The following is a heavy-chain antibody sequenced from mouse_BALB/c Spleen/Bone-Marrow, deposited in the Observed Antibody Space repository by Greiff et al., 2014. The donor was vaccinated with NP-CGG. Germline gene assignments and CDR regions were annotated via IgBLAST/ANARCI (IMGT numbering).Heavy chain of an antibody. J-gene: IGHJ3*01. Sequence: EVKLEESGGGLVQPGESLKLSCESNEYEFPSHDMSWVRKAPEKRLELVAAINSDGGSTFYPDTMERRFIISRDNTKKTLYLQMSSLRSEDTALYYCARQGDYGSSWFAYWGQGTLVTVSA. V-gene: IGHV5-2*03. D-gene: IGHD1-1*01. CDR2: INSDGGST. CDR3: ARQGDYGSSWFAY. CDR1: EYEFPSHD.